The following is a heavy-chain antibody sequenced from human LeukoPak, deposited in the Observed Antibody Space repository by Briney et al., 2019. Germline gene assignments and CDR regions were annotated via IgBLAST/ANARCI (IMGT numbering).Heavy chain of an antibody. J-gene: IGHJ1*01. V-gene: IGHV1-2*02. CDR2: INPNSGGT. CDR3: ARSRLVKVGATTGYFQH. D-gene: IGHD1-26*01. CDR1: GYTFTGYY. Sequence: ASVKVSCKASGYTFTGYYMHWVRQAPGQGLEWMGWINPNSGGTSYAQKFQGRVTMTRDTSISTAYMELSRLRSDDTAVYYCARSRLVKVGATTGYFQHWGQGTLVTVSS.